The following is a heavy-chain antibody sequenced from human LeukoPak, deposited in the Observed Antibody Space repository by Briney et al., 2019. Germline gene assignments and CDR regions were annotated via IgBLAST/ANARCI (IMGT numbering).Heavy chain of an antibody. Sequence: GGSLRLSCTASGFIFSSYWMTWVRQAPGKGLEWVANIRQDGSGKNFVDSVKGRFTISRDNAKNSLYLQMNTLTAEDTAVYYCARDPIDYWGQGTLVTVTS. V-gene: IGHV3-7*01. CDR2: IRQDGSGK. CDR3: ARDPIDY. CDR1: GFIFSSYW. J-gene: IGHJ4*02.